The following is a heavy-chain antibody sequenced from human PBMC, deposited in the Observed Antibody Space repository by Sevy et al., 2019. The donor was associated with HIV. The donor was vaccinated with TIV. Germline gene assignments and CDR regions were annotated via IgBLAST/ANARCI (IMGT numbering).Heavy chain of an antibody. V-gene: IGHV3-9*01. CDR1: GFTFDDYA. J-gene: IGHJ4*02. Sequence: GGSLRLSCAASGFTFDDYAMHWVRQAPGKGLEWVSGISWNSGSIGYADSVKGRFTISRDNAKNSVYLQMNSLRAEDTALYYCAKTGYDSSGYYGGPFDYWGQGTLVTVSS. D-gene: IGHD3-22*01. CDR3: AKTGYDSSGYYGGPFDY. CDR2: ISWNSGSI.